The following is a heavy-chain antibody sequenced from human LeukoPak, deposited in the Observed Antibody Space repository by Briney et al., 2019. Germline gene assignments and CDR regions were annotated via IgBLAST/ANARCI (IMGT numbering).Heavy chain of an antibody. CDR2: VSYEGTIK. V-gene: IGHV3-30*14. J-gene: IGHJ5*01. Sequence: GGSLRLSCAASGFAFSNFAMHWVRKAPGKGLDWVAVVSYEGTIKYYTDSAKGRFSISRDNSDNIVSLQMNNLTTEDTATYYCAREKFDSWGQGTLITVSP. CDR1: GFAFSNFA. CDR3: AREKFDS.